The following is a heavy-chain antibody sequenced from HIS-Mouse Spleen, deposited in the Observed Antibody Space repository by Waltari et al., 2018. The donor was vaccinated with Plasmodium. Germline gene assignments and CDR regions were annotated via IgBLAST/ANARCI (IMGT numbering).Heavy chain of an antibody. Sequence: EVQLVESGGGLVQPGGSLRLSCAASGSTFSSYWISWVRQAPGKGLEWVANIKQEGSEKYYVDSVKGRFTISRDNAKNSLYLQMNSLRAEDTAVYYCASSWYWYFDLWGRGTLVTVSS. CDR2: IKQEGSEK. V-gene: IGHV3-7*01. J-gene: IGHJ2*01. CDR1: GSTFSSYW. D-gene: IGHD6-13*01. CDR3: ASSWYWYFDL.